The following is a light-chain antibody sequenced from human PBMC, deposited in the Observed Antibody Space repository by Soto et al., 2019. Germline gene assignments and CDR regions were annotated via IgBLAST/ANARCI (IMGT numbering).Light chain of an antibody. CDR2: AAS. Sequence: AIQMTQSPSSLSASVGDRVTITCRASQGIRSDLGWYRQKPGKAPDLLIYAASSLQTGVPSRFSGNGSDTDFILTISSLQPEDFAPYYCLQNYNYPRTFGQGTRLEIK. V-gene: IGKV1-6*01. J-gene: IGKJ5*01. CDR3: LQNYNYPRT. CDR1: QGIRSD.